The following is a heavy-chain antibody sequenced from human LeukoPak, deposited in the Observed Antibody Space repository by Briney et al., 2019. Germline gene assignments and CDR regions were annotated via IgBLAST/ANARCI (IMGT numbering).Heavy chain of an antibody. V-gene: IGHV4-59*01. CDR1: NGSISTYY. Sequence: SETQSLTCTVSNGSISTYYWNWIRQPPGKGLEWIGHIYYSGNTNYNPSLKSRVTMSVDTSKNQFSLRLNSVTAADTAVYYCARQKDDAFDIWGQGTMVTVSS. CDR2: IYYSGNT. J-gene: IGHJ3*02. CDR3: ARQKDDAFDI.